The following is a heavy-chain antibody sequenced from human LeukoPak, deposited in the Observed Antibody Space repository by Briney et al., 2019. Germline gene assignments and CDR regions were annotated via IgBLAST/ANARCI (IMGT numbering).Heavy chain of an antibody. V-gene: IGHV4-39*01. Sequence: SETLSLTCTVSGGSISSGSFYWGWIRQPPGKGLEWIGSIFYSGSTYYNPSLKSRVIISVDASKNQLSLKLSSVTAADTAVYYCGRSLYYYDSSGSNTGYYFDYWGQGTLVTVSS. D-gene: IGHD3-22*01. CDR3: GRSLYYYDSSGSNTGYYFDY. CDR1: GGSISSGSFY. CDR2: IFYSGST. J-gene: IGHJ4*02.